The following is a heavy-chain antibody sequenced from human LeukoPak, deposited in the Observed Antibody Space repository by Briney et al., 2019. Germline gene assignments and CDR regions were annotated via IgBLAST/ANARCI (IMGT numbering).Heavy chain of an antibody. CDR2: IYSGGST. Sequence: GGSLRLSCAASGFTVSSNNMNWVRQAPGKGLEWVSVIYSGGSTYSADSVKGRFTISRDNSKNTLYLQMNSLRAEDTAVYYCAELGITMIGGVWGKGTTVTISS. V-gene: IGHV3-66*01. CDR3: AELGITMIGGV. CDR1: GFTVSSNN. D-gene: IGHD3-10*02. J-gene: IGHJ6*04.